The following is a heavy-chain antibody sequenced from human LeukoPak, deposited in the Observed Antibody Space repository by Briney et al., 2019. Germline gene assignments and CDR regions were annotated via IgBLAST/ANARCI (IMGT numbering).Heavy chain of an antibody. J-gene: IGHJ6*03. CDR3: ARNGVGEYQLRLYYMDV. CDR1: GGTFSSYA. Sequence: ASVKVSCKASGGTFSSYAISWVRQAPGQGLEWMGGIIPIFGTANYAQKFQGRVTITADESTSTAYMGLSSLRSEDTAVYYCARNGVGEYQLRLYYMDVWGKGTTVTVSS. D-gene: IGHD2-2*01. V-gene: IGHV1-69*13. CDR2: IIPIFGTA.